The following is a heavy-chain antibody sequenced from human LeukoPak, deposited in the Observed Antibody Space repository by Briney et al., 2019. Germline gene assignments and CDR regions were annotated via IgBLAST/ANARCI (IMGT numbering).Heavy chain of an antibody. CDR2: INYSGRT. V-gene: IGHV4-39*07. D-gene: IGHD1-26*01. CDR1: DDCISNNRYF. J-gene: IGHJ4*02. Sequence: SETLSLTCAVSDDCISNNRYFWAWIRQPPGKGLEWIGSINYSGRTYYNPSLKSRLTMSVDTAKRQFSLRLTSVTAADTALYYCARDIDDVGALLDFWGQGTLVTVSS. CDR3: ARDIDDVGALLDF.